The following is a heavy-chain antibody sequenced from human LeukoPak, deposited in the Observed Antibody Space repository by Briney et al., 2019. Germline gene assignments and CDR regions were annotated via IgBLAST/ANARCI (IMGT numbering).Heavy chain of an antibody. D-gene: IGHD2-2*02. Sequence: GGSLRLSCAASGFTFSNYAMTWVRQAPGKGLEWVSSITASGTITFYADSVKGRFTISRDNSKNTLSFQMSSLTAEDTAVYFCVKEGYSFGPHWYFDLWGRGTLVTVSS. V-gene: IGHV3-23*01. J-gene: IGHJ2*01. CDR2: ITASGTIT. CDR1: GFTFSNYA. CDR3: VKEGYSFGPHWYFDL.